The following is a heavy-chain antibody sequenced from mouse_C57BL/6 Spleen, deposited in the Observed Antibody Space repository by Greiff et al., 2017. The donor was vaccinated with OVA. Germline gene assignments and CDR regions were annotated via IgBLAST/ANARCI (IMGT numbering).Heavy chain of an antibody. CDR1: GFTFSDYG. CDR2: ISRGSSTI. Sequence: DVKLEESGGGLVKPGGSLKLSCAASGFTFSDYGMHWVRQAPEKGLEWVAYISRGSSTIYYADTVKGRFTISRDNAKNTLFLQMTSLRSEDTAMYYCARPYGSSYWYFDVWGTGTTVTVSS. CDR3: ARPYGSSYWYFDV. J-gene: IGHJ1*03. V-gene: IGHV5-17*01. D-gene: IGHD1-1*01.